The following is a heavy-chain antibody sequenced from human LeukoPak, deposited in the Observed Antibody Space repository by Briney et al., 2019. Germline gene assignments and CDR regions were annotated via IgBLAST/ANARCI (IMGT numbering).Heavy chain of an antibody. D-gene: IGHD4-17*01. J-gene: IGHJ4*02. CDR2: INYSGRT. CDR3: ARASDSTVTTPLDY. Sequence: SETLSLTCTVSGGYISSFYWTWLRQPPGKGLEWIGYINYSGRTNYNPSLQSRVTISVDTSENQFSLRLSSVTAADTAVYYCARASDSTVTTPLDYWGQGTLVTVSS. V-gene: IGHV4-59*01. CDR1: GGYISSFY.